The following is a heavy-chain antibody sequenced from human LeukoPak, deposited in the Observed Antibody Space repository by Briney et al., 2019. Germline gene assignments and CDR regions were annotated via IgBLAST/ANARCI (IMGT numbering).Heavy chain of an antibody. Sequence: PGGSLRLSCAASGFSVIDAWMNWVRQAPGKGLEWVASIKHDGSEKYYVDSVRGRFTISRDNTMNSLYLQMSSLRAEDTAVYYCATDRGWRTSGYYLYYFEYWGQGTLVTYSS. J-gene: IGHJ4*02. CDR3: ATDRGWRTSGYYLYYFEY. CDR1: GFSVIDAW. CDR2: IKHDGSEK. D-gene: IGHD3-3*01. V-gene: IGHV3-7*01.